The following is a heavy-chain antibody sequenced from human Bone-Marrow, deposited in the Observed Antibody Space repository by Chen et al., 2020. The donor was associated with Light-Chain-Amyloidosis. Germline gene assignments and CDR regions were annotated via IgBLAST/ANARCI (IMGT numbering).Heavy chain of an antibody. J-gene: IGHJ4*02. CDR3: ATEFGITGLGAAY. V-gene: IGHV1-69-2*01. CDR1: GYTFTASY. CDR2: VDPEDGKT. Sequence: EVQLAQSGPEVKTTGATVKISCKVSGYTFTASYFHWVQQAPGQGLEWVGFVDPEDGKTVYAEKFQGRVTITADTSTATVYMRLSSLRSADTAVYYCATEFGITGLGAAYWGQGTLVTVSS. D-gene: IGHD1-20*01.